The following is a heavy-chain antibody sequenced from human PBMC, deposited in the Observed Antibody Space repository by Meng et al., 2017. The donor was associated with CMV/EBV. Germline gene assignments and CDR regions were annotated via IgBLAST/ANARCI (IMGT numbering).Heavy chain of an antibody. V-gene: IGHV4-39*01. D-gene: IGHD3-22*01. CDR1: GGSISSSSYY. CDR3: ARQRGGYYSPLDY. Sequence: SETLSLTCTVSGGSISSSSYYWGWTRQPPGKGLEWIGSIYYSGSTYYNPSLKSRVTISVDTSKNQFSLKLSSVTAANTAVYYCARQRGGYYSPLDYWGQGTLVTVSS. CDR2: IYYSGST. J-gene: IGHJ4*02.